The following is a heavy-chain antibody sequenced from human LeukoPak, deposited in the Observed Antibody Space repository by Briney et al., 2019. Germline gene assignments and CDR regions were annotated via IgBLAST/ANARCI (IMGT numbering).Heavy chain of an antibody. CDR2: ISYDGSNK. Sequence: PGRSLRLSCAASGFTFSSYGMHWVRQAPGKGLEWVAVISYDGSNKYYADSVKGRFTISRDNSKNTLYLQMNSLRAEDTAVYYCAKGWHSSGWYYFDYWGQGTLVTVSS. V-gene: IGHV3-30*18. CDR3: AKGWHSSGWYYFDY. J-gene: IGHJ4*02. D-gene: IGHD6-19*01. CDR1: GFTFSSYG.